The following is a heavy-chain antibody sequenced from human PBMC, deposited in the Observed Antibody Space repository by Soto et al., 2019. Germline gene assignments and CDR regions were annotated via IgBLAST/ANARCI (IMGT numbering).Heavy chain of an antibody. CDR1: GGTFSSDI. D-gene: IGHD1-1*01. V-gene: IGHV1-69*14. J-gene: IGHJ4*02. Sequence: QVQLVQSGPEVREPGSSVKVSCKASGGTFSSDIINWVRQAPGQGPEWMGGIIPLIGAPTYAPLFQGRLTITADKSTSTVYMEMSSLRSDDTAVYFWARGGNGPNRYFDYWGQGTRVIVSS. CDR2: IIPLIGAP. CDR3: ARGGNGPNRYFDY.